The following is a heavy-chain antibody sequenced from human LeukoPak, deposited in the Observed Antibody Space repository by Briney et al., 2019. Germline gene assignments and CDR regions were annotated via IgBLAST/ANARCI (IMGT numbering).Heavy chain of an antibody. D-gene: IGHD3-10*01. J-gene: IGHJ4*02. CDR3: ARLYGSESYYPTYFDY. CDR2: IRYDGSNK. CDR1: GFTFSSYG. Sequence: GGSLTLSCAASGFTFSSYGMHWVRQAPGKGLEWVAFIRYDGSNKYYADSVKGRFTISRDNAKNSLYLQMNSLRAEDTAVYYCARLYGSESYYPTYFDYWGQGNLVTVSS. V-gene: IGHV3-30*02.